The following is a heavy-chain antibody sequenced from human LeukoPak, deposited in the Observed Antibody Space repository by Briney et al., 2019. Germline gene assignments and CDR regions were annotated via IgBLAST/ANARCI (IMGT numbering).Heavy chain of an antibody. J-gene: IGHJ4*02. D-gene: IGHD5-18*01. CDR1: GFTFSSHW. CDR2: IKSKTDGETT. Sequence: GGSLRLSCAASGFTFSSHWMHWVRQAPGKGLEWVGRIKSKTDGETTDYAAPVKGRFTISRDDSKNTLYLQMNSLKTEDTALYYCTTAPSGYAYMNGWHLDYWGQGALVTVSS. V-gene: IGHV3-15*01. CDR3: TTAPSGYAYMNGWHLDY.